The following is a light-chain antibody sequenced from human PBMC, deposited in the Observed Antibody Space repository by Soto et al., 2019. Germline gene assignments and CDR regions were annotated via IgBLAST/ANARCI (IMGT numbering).Light chain of an antibody. J-gene: IGKJ4*01. CDR2: GAS. CDR3: QQYNNWLFT. Sequence: EIVMAQSPATLSVSPGEGVTLSCRASQSVSGNLAWYQQKPGQAPRLLIYGASTRATGIPARFSGSGSGTEFTLTISSLQSEDFAVYYCQQYNNWLFTFGAGTRVEIK. V-gene: IGKV3D-15*01. CDR1: QSVSGN.